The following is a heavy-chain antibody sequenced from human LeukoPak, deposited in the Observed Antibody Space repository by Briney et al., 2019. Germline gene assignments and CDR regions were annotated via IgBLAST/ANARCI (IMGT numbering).Heavy chain of an antibody. CDR1: GYTLTELS. Sequence: ASVKVSCKVSGYTLTELSMHWVRQAPGKGLEWMGGFDPEDGETIYAQKFQGRVTMTEDTSTDTAYMELSSLRSEDTAVSYCATGVWGIVREIIFDYWGQGTLVNVSS. V-gene: IGHV1-24*01. J-gene: IGHJ4*02. CDR2: FDPEDGET. CDR3: ATGVWGIVREIIFDY. D-gene: IGHD3-10*01.